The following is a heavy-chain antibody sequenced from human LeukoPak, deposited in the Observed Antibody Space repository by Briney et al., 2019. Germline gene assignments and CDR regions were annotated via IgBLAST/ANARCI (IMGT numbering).Heavy chain of an antibody. Sequence: GGSLRLSCAASGFTFSSYWMSWVRQAPGKGLEWVANIKRDGSEKYYVDSVKGRFTISRDNAKNSLYLQMNSLRAEDTAVYYCARGRIARTYYYDSSGYYYDYWGQGTLVTVSS. CDR2: IKRDGSEK. V-gene: IGHV3-7*01. J-gene: IGHJ4*02. CDR1: GFTFSSYW. D-gene: IGHD3-22*01. CDR3: ARGRIARTYYYDSSGYYYDY.